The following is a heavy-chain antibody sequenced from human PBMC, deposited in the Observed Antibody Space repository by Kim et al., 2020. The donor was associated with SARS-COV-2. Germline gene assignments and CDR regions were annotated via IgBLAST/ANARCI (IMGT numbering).Heavy chain of an antibody. CDR1: GFTFSSYW. V-gene: IGHV3-7*03. J-gene: IGHJ5*02. D-gene: IGHD6-19*01. CDR3: ARDFPPPAVAGRGGNWFDP. Sequence: GGSLRLSCAASGFTFSSYWMSWVRQAPGKGLEWVANIKQDGSEKYYVDSVKGRFTISRDNAKNSLYLQMNSLRAEDTAVYYCARDFPPPAVAGRGGNWFDPWGQGTLVTVSS. CDR2: IKQDGSEK.